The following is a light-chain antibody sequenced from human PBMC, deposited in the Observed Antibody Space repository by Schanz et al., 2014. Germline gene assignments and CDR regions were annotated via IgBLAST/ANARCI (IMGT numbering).Light chain of an antibody. CDR3: SSYAGSNNLV. CDR1: SSDVGGYNY. V-gene: IGLV2-14*01. CDR2: EGS. J-gene: IGLJ2*01. Sequence: QSALTQPASVSGSPGQSITISCTGTSSDVGGYNYVSWYQQYPGEAPKLMIYEGSKRPSGVSNRFSGSKSGNTASLTISGLQAEDEADYYCSSYAGSNNLVFGGGTKLTVL.